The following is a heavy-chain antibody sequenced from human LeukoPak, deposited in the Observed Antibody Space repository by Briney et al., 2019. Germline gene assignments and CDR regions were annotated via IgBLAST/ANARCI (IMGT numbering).Heavy chain of an antibody. CDR3: ARAGVGAIYYFDY. CDR2: IWYDGSNK. CDR1: GFTFSNYG. D-gene: IGHD1-26*01. J-gene: IGHJ4*02. V-gene: IGHV3-33*01. Sequence: GGSLRLSCAASGFTFSNYGMHWVRQAPGKGLEWVALIWYDGSNKYYADSVRGRFTISRDNSKNTLYLRMKSLRVEDTAVYYCARAGVGAIYYFDYWGQGTLVTVSS.